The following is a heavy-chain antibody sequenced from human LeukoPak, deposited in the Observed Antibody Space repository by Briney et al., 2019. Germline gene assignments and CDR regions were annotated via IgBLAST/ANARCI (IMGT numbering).Heavy chain of an antibody. CDR1: GYTFTSYG. CDR2: ISAYNGNT. Sequence: GASVKVSCKASGYTFTSYGISWVRQAPGQGLEWMGWISAYNGNTNYAQKLQGRVTMTTDTSTSTAYMELRSLRSDDTAVYYCARGPQAYGSGSLPDYYYYMDVWGKGTTVTVSS. J-gene: IGHJ6*03. CDR3: ARGPQAYGSGSLPDYYYYMDV. V-gene: IGHV1-18*01. D-gene: IGHD3-10*01.